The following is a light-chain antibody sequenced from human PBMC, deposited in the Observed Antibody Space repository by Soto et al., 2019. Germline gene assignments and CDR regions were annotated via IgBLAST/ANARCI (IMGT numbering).Light chain of an antibody. J-gene: IGKJ1*01. CDR3: HQYATSPRT. Sequence: PGERATLSCRASQSVSSTYLAWYQQQPGQAPRLLMSGTSSRATGIPDGFSGSGSGTDFNLTVNRLAPEDFAVYYCHQYATSPRTFGQGTTGDIK. CDR1: QSVSSTY. V-gene: IGKV3-20*01. CDR2: GTS.